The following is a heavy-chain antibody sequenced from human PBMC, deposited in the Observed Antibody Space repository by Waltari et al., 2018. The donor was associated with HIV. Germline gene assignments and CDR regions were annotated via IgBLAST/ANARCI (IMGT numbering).Heavy chain of an antibody. D-gene: IGHD1-7*01. Sequence: QVQLVQSGAEVKKPGASVKVACKASGYTFTGYYRPWVRTAPGQGLEWRGWINPNSGGTNYAQKFQGRVTMTRDTSISTAYMELSRLRSDDTAVYYCARGLAEGWNWSGEFDYWGQGTLVTVSS. CDR3: ARGLAEGWNWSGEFDY. CDR1: GYTFTGYY. J-gene: IGHJ4*02. CDR2: INPNSGGT. V-gene: IGHV1-2*02.